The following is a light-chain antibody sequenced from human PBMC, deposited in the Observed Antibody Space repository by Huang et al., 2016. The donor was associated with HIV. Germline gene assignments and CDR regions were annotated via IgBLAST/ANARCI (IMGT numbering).Light chain of an antibody. V-gene: IGKV1-33*01. CDR1: QDISNY. CDR2: DAS. CDR3: QQYDDLPYT. Sequence: DIQMTQSPSSLSASVGDRVTITCQARQDISNYLNWYQQKPGKAPKLLIYDASKLETGVPSRFSGSGSWTDFTFTISSLQPEDIATYYCQQYDDLPYTFGQGTKLEIK. J-gene: IGKJ2*01.